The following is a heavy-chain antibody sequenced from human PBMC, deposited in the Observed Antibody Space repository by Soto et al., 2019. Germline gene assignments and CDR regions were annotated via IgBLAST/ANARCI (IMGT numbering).Heavy chain of an antibody. CDR3: VRGGGGGLFDP. Sequence: PGGSLRLSCAASGFTFTSYAMTWVRQAPGKGLEWLSYMSPGSRYPAYADSVKGRFTVSRDNAKRSLFLQMTSLTAEDTAIYYCVRGGGGGLFDPWGQGTMVTVSS. D-gene: IGHD2-15*01. J-gene: IGHJ5*02. V-gene: IGHV3-21*05. CDR1: GFTFTSYA. CDR2: MSPGSRYP.